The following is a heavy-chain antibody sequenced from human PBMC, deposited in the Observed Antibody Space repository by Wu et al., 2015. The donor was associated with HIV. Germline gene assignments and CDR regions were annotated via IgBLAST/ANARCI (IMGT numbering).Heavy chain of an antibody. V-gene: IGHV1-8*03. D-gene: IGHD6-6*01. Sequence: QVQLVQSGAEVKKPGASVKVSCKASGYTFTSYDINWVRQATGQGLEWMGWMNPNSGNTGYAQKFQGRVTITRNTSISTAYMELSSLRSEDTAVYYCARGPPLAASYYYYMDDWGKGTTVTVSS. J-gene: IGHJ6*03. CDR2: MNPNSGNT. CDR1: GYTFTSYD. CDR3: ARGPPLAASYYYYMDD.